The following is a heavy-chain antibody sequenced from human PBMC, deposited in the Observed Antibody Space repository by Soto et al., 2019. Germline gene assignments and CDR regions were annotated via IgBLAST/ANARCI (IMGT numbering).Heavy chain of an antibody. Sequence: GASVKVSCKASGYTFTSYDINWVRQATGQGLEWMGWVNPNSGNTGYAQKFQGRVTMTRNTSISTAYMELSSLRSEDTAVYYCARVEGGYYYGSGSYYSEYWGQGTMVTVAS. CDR1: GYTFTSYD. CDR3: ARVEGGYYYGSGSYYSEY. D-gene: IGHD3-10*01. J-gene: IGHJ4*02. V-gene: IGHV1-8*01. CDR2: VNPNSGNT.